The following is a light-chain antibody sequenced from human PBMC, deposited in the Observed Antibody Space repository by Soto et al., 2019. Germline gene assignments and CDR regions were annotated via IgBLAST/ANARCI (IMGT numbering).Light chain of an antibody. Sequence: QSVLTQPPSVSGAPGQRVSISCTGSRSNIGANFDVQWFQQVPGTAPKLLISANNNRPSGVPDRFSGSKSGTSAFLAITGLQAEDEANYYCQSYDISLSGVIFGGGTKVTV. CDR2: ANN. CDR1: RSNIGANFD. CDR3: QSYDISLSGVI. J-gene: IGLJ2*01. V-gene: IGLV1-40*01.